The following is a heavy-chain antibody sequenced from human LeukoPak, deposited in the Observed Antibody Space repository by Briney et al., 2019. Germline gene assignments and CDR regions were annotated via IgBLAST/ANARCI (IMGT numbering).Heavy chain of an antibody. CDR2: IYYSGST. D-gene: IGHD2-15*01. CDR1: GGSISSGDYY. J-gene: IGHJ4*02. CDR3: ARGGIGDIVVVVAAFDY. V-gene: IGHV4-30-4*01. Sequence: PSETLSLTCTVSGGSISSGDYYWSWIRQPPGKGLEWIGYIYYSGSTYYNPSLKSRVTISVDTSKNQFSLKLSSVTAADTAVYYCARGGIGDIVVVVAAFDYWGQGTLVTVSS.